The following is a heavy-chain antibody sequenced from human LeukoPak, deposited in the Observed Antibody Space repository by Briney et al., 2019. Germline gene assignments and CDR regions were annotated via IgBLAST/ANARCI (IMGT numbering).Heavy chain of an antibody. J-gene: IGHJ4*02. V-gene: IGHV3-23*01. Sequence: GGSLRLSCAASGFSFSTYAMNWVRQTPGKELEWVSGSGGSGTTIYYADSVRGRFTISRDNSKNTLYLQMNSLRVDDTAVYYCARDSNSGTYYSHFDYWGQGVLVTVSS. D-gene: IGHD1-26*01. CDR2: SGGSGTTI. CDR3: ARDSNSGTYYSHFDY. CDR1: GFSFSTYA.